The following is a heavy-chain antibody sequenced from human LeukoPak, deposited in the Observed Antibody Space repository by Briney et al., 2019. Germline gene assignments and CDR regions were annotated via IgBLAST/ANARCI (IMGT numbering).Heavy chain of an antibody. J-gene: IGHJ4*02. D-gene: IGHD3-22*01. CDR1: GYIFSNYW. V-gene: IGHV5-51*01. Sequence: GESLKISCAGSGYIFSNYWHGGLREMRGEGLEWMWIIYPGNTDTRYSPSFEGQVSISANKTISTAYLQWSSLKGSDTAMYYCARVDYYDRSGYFDYWGQGTQVTVSS. CDR3: ARVDYYDRSGYFDY. CDR2: IYPGNTDT.